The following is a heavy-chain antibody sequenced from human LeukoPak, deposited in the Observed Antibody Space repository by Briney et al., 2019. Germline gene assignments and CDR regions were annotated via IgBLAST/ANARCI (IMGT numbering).Heavy chain of an antibody. CDR2: IRSKAYGGTT. CDR3: TRGGGDFDY. D-gene: IGHD3-16*01. CDR1: GFRFSNYA. Sequence: PGGSLRLSCAASGFRFSNYAMSWVRQAPGKWLEWVGFIRSKAYGGTTEYAASVKGRFTISRDDSKSIAYLQMNSLKTEDTAVYYCTRGGGDFDYWGQGTLVTVSS. V-gene: IGHV3-49*04. J-gene: IGHJ4*02.